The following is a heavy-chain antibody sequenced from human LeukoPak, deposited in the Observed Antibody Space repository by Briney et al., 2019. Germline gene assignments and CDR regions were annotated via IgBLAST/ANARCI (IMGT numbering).Heavy chain of an antibody. Sequence: GSLRLSCAASGFTFDDYGMSWVRQAPGKGLEWVSGINWNGGSTGYADSVKGRLTISRDNAKNSLYLQMNSLRAEDTALYYCARVSYYDSSGHWDYWGQGTLVTVSS. J-gene: IGHJ4*02. CDR2: INWNGGST. V-gene: IGHV3-20*04. D-gene: IGHD3-22*01. CDR1: GFTFDDYG. CDR3: ARVSYYDSSGHWDY.